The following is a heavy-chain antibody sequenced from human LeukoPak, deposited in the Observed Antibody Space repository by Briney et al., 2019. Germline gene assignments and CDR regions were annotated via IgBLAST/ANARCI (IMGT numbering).Heavy chain of an antibody. V-gene: IGHV3-30-3*01. CDR1: GFAFSTYA. CDR3: ARDFDSIHTFDI. D-gene: IGHD2-21*01. Sequence: GGSLRLSCAASGFAFSTYAIHWVRQAPGKGLEWVAVISFDGGNKYYADSVKGRLTISRDNSKNTLYLQMNSLRPEDTSVYFCARDFDSIHTFDIWGQGTLVTISS. CDR2: ISFDGGNK. J-gene: IGHJ3*02.